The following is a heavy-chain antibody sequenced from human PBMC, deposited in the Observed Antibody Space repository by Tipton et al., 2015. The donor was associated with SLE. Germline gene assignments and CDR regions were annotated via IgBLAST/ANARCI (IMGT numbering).Heavy chain of an antibody. D-gene: IGHD2-15*01. CDR2: IIPMFGTP. J-gene: IGHJ5*02. V-gene: IGHV1-69*18. CDR1: EGSLSRHA. Sequence: QLVQSGAEVKKPGSSVKVSCRASEGSLSRHAISWVRQAPGQGLQWIGNIIPMFGTPNYGQKFRGRVTIFTDGYTASIELNRLTSEDTAIYFCARAAGGAGSSALDRWGQGTLIIVSS. CDR3: ARAAGGAGSSALDR.